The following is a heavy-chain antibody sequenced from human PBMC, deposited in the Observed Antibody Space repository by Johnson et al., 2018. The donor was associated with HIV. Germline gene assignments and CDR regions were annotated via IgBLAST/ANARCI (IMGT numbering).Heavy chain of an antibody. CDR3: ARWGRWELGDAFDI. Sequence: MLLVESGGSVVRPGGSLRLSCAASGFTFDDYDMSWVRQAPGKGLAWVSVISSGGSTYYADSVKGRFTISRDNSKNTLYLQMTSLRAEDTAVYYCARWGRWELGDAFDIWGQGTMVTVSS. CDR2: ISSGGST. CDR1: GFTFDDYD. D-gene: IGHD1-26*01. J-gene: IGHJ3*02. V-gene: IGHV3-66*01.